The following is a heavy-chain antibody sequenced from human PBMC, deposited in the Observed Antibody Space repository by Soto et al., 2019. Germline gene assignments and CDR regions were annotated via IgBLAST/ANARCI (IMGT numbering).Heavy chain of an antibody. J-gene: IGHJ6*02. CDR1: GGTFSNYA. Sequence: QVQLVQSGAEVKKPGSSVKVSCRASGGTFSNYAISWVRQAPGQGLEWMGGIVPAFGTPNYAQNLQGRITITADDSTTTVYMDLSSMRSEDTAVYYCARGATIFGVAAYSYYEMEVWGQGNTVTVSS. V-gene: IGHV1-69*01. CDR2: IVPAFGTP. D-gene: IGHD3-3*01. CDR3: ARGATIFGVAAYSYYEMEV.